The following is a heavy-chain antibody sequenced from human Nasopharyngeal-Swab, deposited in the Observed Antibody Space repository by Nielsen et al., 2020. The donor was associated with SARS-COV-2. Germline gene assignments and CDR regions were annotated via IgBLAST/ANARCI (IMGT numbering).Heavy chain of an antibody. D-gene: IGHD6-6*01. CDR2: IYFSGYT. Sequence: RQAPGKGLEWIGRIYFSGYTNYSPSLKSRVTMSVDTSKNQFSLKLTSVTAADTAVYFCARDAQAAHQFDYWGQGALVTVSS. J-gene: IGHJ4*02. V-gene: IGHV4-4*07. CDR3: ARDAQAAHQFDY.